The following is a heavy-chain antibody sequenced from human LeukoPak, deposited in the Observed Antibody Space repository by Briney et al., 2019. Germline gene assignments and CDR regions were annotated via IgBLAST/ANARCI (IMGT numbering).Heavy chain of an antibody. CDR1: GFTFSSYA. V-gene: IGHV3-30*02. CDR2: IRYDGSNK. Sequence: GGSLRLSCAASGFTFSSYAMSWVRQAPGKGLEWVAFIRYDGSNKYYADSVKGRFTISRDNSRNTLYLQMNSLRAEDTAVYYCAKDTYYYDSSGYSHYFDYWGQGTLVTVSS. CDR3: AKDTYYYDSSGYSHYFDY. J-gene: IGHJ4*02. D-gene: IGHD3-22*01.